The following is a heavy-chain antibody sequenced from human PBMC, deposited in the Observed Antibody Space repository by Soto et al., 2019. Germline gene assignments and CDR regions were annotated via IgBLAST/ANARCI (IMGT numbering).Heavy chain of an antibody. CDR1: GGSISSGGYY. J-gene: IGHJ5*02. D-gene: IGHD6-13*01. V-gene: IGHV4-31*03. Sequence: LSLTCTVSGGSISSGGYYWSWIRQHPGKGLEWIGYIYYSGSTYYNPSLKSRVTISVDTSKNQFSLKLSSVTAADTAVYYCARDRGDSSSWSWGWFDPWGQGTLVTVSS. CDR2: IYYSGST. CDR3: ARDRGDSSSWSWGWFDP.